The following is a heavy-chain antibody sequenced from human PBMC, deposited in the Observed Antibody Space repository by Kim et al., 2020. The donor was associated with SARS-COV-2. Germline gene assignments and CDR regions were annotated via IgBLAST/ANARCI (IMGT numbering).Heavy chain of an antibody. D-gene: IGHD2-2*01. V-gene: IGHV4-59*01. CDR1: GGSISSYY. CDR3: ARVPRDCSSTSCYAAGYWYFDL. J-gene: IGHJ2*01. Sequence: SETLSLTCTVSGGSISSYYWSWIRQPPGKGLEWIGYIYYSGSTNYNPSLKSRVTISVDTSKNQFSLKLSSVTAADTAVYYCARVPRDCSSTSCYAAGYWYFDLWGRGTLVTVSS. CDR2: IYYSGST.